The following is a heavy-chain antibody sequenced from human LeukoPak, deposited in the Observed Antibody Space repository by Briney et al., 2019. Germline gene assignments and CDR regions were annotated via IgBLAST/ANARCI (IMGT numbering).Heavy chain of an antibody. V-gene: IGHV1-58*01. CDR3: AATSIRMVQRIIYYGKDV. CDR1: GFTNSNSS. D-gene: IGHD3-10*01. CDR2: IVVGTGKT. J-gene: IGHJ6*02. Sequence: TSVKVSCKASGFTNSNSSVQWVRQARGQRPEWIGWIVVGTGKTNYAQRLQERDTITRDMSTGTVDMELSSLRSEDTAVYYCAATSIRMVQRIIYYGKDVWGQGTTVTVSS.